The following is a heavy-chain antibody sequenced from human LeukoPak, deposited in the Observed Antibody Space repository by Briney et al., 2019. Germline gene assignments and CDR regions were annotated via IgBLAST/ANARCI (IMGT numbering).Heavy chain of an antibody. D-gene: IGHD3-10*01. CDR2: INPNSGGT. Sequence: ASVKVSCKASGYTFTGYYMHWVRQAPGQGLEWMGWINPNSGGTNYAQKFQGRVTMTRGTSISTAYMELSRLTSDDTAVYFCARETYYSSGNVYNRIDYWGQGTLVTVSS. V-gene: IGHV1-2*02. CDR1: GYTFTGYY. CDR3: ARETYYSSGNVYNRIDY. J-gene: IGHJ4*02.